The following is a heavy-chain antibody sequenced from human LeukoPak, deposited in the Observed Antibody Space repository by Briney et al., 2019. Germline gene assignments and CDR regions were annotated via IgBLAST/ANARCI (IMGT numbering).Heavy chain of an antibody. V-gene: IGHV4-59*01. CDR2: IYYSGST. CDR1: GGSISSYY. D-gene: IGHD6-6*01. J-gene: IGHJ4*02. Sequence: SETLSLTCTVSGGSISSYYWSWIRQPPGKGLEWIGYIYYSGSTNYNPALKSRGTISVDTSKNQFSLKLSSVTAADTAVYYCARGQLVSRAMDYWGQGTWSPSPQ. CDR3: ARGQLVSRAMDY.